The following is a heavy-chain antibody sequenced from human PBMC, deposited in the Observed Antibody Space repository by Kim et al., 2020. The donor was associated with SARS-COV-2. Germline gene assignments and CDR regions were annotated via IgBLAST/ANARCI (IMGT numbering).Heavy chain of an antibody. V-gene: IGHV3-21*01. CDR3: ARDLTIQTRTTPGWFVP. D-gene: IGHD1-1*01. CDR2: ISGSSSYV. Sequence: GGSLRLSCAASGFAFTSYTMHWVRQAPGKGLEWVSSISGSSSYVSYADSVKGRFTISRDNAKNSLFLQMNSLRADDTAVYYCARDLTIQTRTTPGWFVP. J-gene: IGHJ5*02. CDR1: GFAFTSYT.